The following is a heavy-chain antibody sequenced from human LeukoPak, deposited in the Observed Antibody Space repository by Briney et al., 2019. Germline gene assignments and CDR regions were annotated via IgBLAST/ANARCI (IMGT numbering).Heavy chain of an antibody. Sequence: GGSLRLSCAASGFTFSNYAMHWVRQAPGKGLEWVAVVSSDGGNKYYADSVKGRFTISRDNSKNTLYLQMNSLRADDTAIYYCASGRGYYDYWGQGTLVTVSS. V-gene: IGHV3-30-3*01. CDR3: ASGRGYYDY. CDR1: GFTFSNYA. CDR2: VSSDGGNK. J-gene: IGHJ4*02. D-gene: IGHD3-22*01.